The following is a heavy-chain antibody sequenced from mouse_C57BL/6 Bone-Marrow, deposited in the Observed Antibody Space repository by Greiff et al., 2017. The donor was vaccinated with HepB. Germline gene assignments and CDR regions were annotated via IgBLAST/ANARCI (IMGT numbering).Heavy chain of an antibody. D-gene: IGHD1-1*01. V-gene: IGHV1-82*01. J-gene: IGHJ1*03. CDR2: IYPGDGDT. CDR3: ARGGYGSGYFDV. CDR1: GYAFSSSW. Sequence: VQGVESGPELVKPGASVKISCKASGYAFSSSWMNWVKQRPGKGLEWIGRIYPGDGDTNYNGKFKGKATLTADKSSSTAYMQLSSLTSEDSAVYFCARGGYGSGYFDVWGTGTTVTVSS.